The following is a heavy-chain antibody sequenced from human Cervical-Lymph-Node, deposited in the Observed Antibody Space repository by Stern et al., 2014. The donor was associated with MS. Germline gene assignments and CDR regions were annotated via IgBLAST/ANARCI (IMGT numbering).Heavy chain of an antibody. D-gene: IGHD6-19*01. CDR1: GASVSSYY. J-gene: IGHJ4*02. Sequence: QVQLQESGPGLVKPSETLSLTCTVSGASVSSYYLNWIRQPPGKGLEWIGYFYHRGGTNYNPSLKSRFIISLDTSKNQFSLKLNSVTAADTAVYYCARFSGWYGSFDYWGQGALVTVSS. CDR2: FYHRGGT. V-gene: IGHV4-59*02. CDR3: ARFSGWYGSFDY.